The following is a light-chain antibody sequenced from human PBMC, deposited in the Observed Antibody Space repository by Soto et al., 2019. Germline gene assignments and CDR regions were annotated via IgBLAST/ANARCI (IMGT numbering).Light chain of an antibody. V-gene: IGKV3-15*01. J-gene: IGKJ1*01. CDR3: QQDNNWPPWT. CDR1: QSVSSN. CDR2: GAS. Sequence: EIVMTHSPATLSVSPGERATLSCRASQSVSSNLAWYQQKPGQAPRLLIYGASTRATGVQARFSGSGSGTEFTLTISSLQSEDFTVYYCQQDNNWPPWTFGQGTKVEIK.